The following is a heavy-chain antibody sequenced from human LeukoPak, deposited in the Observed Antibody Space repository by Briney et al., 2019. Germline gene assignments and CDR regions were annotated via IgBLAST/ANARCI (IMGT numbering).Heavy chain of an antibody. J-gene: IGHJ6*03. CDR1: GYTFTSYG. D-gene: IGHD2-2*01. Sequence: ASVKVSCKASGYTFTSYGISWVRQAPGQGLEWMGWISAYNGNTNYAQKLQGRVTMTTDTSTSTAYMELRSLRSDDTAVYYCARDLPGYCSSTSCYSSIEADYYYYMDVRGKGTTVTVSS. CDR2: ISAYNGNT. V-gene: IGHV1-18*01. CDR3: ARDLPGYCSSTSCYSSIEADYYYYMDV.